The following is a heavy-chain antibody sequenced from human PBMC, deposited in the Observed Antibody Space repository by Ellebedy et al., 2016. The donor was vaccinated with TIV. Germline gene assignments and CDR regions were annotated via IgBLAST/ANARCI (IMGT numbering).Heavy chain of an antibody. J-gene: IGHJ4*02. CDR2: INPSGGST. D-gene: IGHD3-10*01. V-gene: IGHV1-46*01. CDR3: AREGYGSGSYLLFDY. CDR1: GNTFTSYY. Sequence: ASVKVSCKASGNTFTSYYMHWVHQAPGQGLEWMGIINPSGGSTTYAQKFQGRVTMTRDTSTSTVYMDLSSLTSEDTAVYYCAREGYGSGSYLLFDYWGQGTLVTVSS.